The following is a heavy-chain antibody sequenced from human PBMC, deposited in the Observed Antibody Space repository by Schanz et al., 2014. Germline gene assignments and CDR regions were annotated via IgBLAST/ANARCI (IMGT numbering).Heavy chain of an antibody. J-gene: IGHJ4*02. CDR3: AKDYSGSYYAY. CDR2: ISRDGTTS. D-gene: IGHD1-26*01. Sequence: VQLVESGGGLVQPGGSLRLSCAASGFTVSNNYMSWIRQAPGKGLEWLSYISRDGTTSYYADSVKGRFTISRDNSKNTLYLQMNSLRAEDTAVYYCAKDYSGSYYAYWGQGTLVTVSS. CDR1: GFTVSNNY. V-gene: IGHV3-11*04.